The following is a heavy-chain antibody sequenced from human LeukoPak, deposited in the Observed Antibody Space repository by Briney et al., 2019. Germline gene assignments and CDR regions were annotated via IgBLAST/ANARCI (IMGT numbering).Heavy chain of an antibody. J-gene: IGHJ4*02. CDR1: GFTFSSYG. V-gene: IGHV3-30*03. CDR3: ARHLGYCSRGTCYFDF. D-gene: IGHD2-15*01. CDR2: ISSDGSNA. Sequence: PGGSLRRSCAASGFTFSSYGMHWVRQAPGKGLEWVAVISSDGSNAYYADSVKGRFTMSRDNSKNTLFVQMNSMRVEDTAVYYCARHLGYCSRGTCYFDFWGQGTLVTVSS.